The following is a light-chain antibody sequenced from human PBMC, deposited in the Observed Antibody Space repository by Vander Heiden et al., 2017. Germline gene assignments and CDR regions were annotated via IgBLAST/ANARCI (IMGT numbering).Light chain of an antibody. V-gene: IGLV5-45*03. CDR1: SDINVGTYR. CDR2: YNSESTK. J-gene: IGLJ3*02. Sequence: QAVLTQPSSLSASPGASASLTCTLRSDINVGTYRIYWYQQKPGSPPQYLLRYNSESTKQQGSGVPSPFSWFKDASANARIFLIPWPPAWDEADYYCLIWHTSAWVFGGGTKLTVL. CDR3: LIWHTSAWV.